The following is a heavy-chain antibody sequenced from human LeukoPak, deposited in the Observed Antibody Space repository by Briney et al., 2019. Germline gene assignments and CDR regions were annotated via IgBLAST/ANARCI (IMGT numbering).Heavy chain of an antibody. V-gene: IGHV1-18*01. CDR1: GYTFTSYG. J-gene: IGHJ5*02. CDR2: ISAYNGNT. Sequence: ASVKVSCKASGYTFTSYGISWVRQAPGQGLEWMGWISAYNGNTNYAQKLQGRVTMTTDTSTSTAYMELRSLRSDDTAVYYCARGRPYDSSGYSLTWFDPWGQGTLVTVPS. CDR3: ARGRPYDSSGYSLTWFDP. D-gene: IGHD3-22*01.